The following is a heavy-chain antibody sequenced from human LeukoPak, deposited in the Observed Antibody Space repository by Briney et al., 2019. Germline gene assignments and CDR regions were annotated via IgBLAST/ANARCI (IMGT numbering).Heavy chain of an antibody. CDR1: DGSIRTYY. D-gene: IGHD3/OR15-3a*01. CDR2: IYYRGDI. V-gene: IGHV4-59*03. J-gene: IGHJ4*02. Sequence: SETLSLTCSVSDGSIRTYYWSWIRQSPGQGLEWIGNIYYRGDINYNPSLKSRVIISIDTSKNQFSLKVTSLTAADTAVYYCVTNKDWAEADWGQGTLVIVSS. CDR3: VTNKDWAEAD.